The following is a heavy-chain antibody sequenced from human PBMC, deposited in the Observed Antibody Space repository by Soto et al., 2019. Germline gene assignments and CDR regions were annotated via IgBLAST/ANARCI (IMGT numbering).Heavy chain of an antibody. J-gene: IGHJ4*02. Sequence: TSETLSLTCTVSGGSISSSSYYWGWIRQPPGKGLEWIGSIYYSGSTYYNSSLKSRVTISVDKSKNHFSLKLSSVTAADTAVYYCARSEATGLDYWGQGTLVTVSS. V-gene: IGHV4-39*07. D-gene: IGHD1-26*01. CDR1: GGSISSSSYY. CDR3: ARSEATGLDY. CDR2: IYYSGST.